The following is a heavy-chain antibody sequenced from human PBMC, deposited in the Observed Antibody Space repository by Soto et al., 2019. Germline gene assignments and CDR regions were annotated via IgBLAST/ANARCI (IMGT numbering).Heavy chain of an antibody. Sequence: QVQLVQSGAEVKKPGASVKVSCKASGYTFTSYDINWVRQATGQGLEWMGWMNPNSGNTGYAQKFQGRVTMTRNTSKSIAYMELSSLRSEETAVYYCARASYCGGDCSADQDYWGQGTLVTVSS. V-gene: IGHV1-8*01. D-gene: IGHD2-21*01. CDR3: ARASYCGGDCSADQDY. J-gene: IGHJ4*02. CDR2: MNPNSGNT. CDR1: GYTFTSYD.